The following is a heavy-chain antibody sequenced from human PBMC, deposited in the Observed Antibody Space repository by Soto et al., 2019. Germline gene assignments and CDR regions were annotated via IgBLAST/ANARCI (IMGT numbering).Heavy chain of an antibody. V-gene: IGHV3-33*01. D-gene: IGHD6-19*01. J-gene: IGHJ4*02. CDR1: GFPFSTYN. CDR3: ARGKKGYSSGWCGDY. CDR2: IWYDESNK. Sequence: PGGSLRLSCAASGFPFSTYNMHWVRQAPGKGLEWVAVIWYDESNKYYADSVKGRFTISRDNSKNTLHLQMNSLRAEDTAVYYWARGKKGYSSGWCGDYWGQGTLVTVSS.